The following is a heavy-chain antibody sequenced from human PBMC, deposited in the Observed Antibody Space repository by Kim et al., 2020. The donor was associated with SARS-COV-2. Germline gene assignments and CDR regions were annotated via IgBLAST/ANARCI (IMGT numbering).Heavy chain of an antibody. J-gene: IGHJ4*02. D-gene: IGHD3-22*01. Sequence: GGSLRLSCAASGLTFNNYGMHWVRQAPGKGLEWVAVIWYDGSNKYYADSVKGRFTISRDNSKNTLYLQMNSLRAEDTAVYYCASAPSDSSSYYWGQGTLVTVSS. V-gene: IGHV3-33*01. CDR1: GLTFNNYG. CDR2: IWYDGSNK. CDR3: ASAPSDSSSYY.